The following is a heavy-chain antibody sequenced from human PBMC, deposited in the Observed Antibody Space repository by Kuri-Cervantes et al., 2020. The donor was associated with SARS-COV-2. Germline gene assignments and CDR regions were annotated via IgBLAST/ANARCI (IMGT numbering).Heavy chain of an antibody. CDR1: GGSISSGSYY. V-gene: IGHV4-39*01. CDR3: ASFSTRGDP. Sequence: SETLSLTCTVSGGSISSGSYYWSWIRQPAGKGLEWIGSIYYSGSTYYNPSLKSRVTISVDTSKNQFSLKLSSVTAADTAVYHCASFSTRGDPWGQGTLVTVSS. D-gene: IGHD2/OR15-2a*01. J-gene: IGHJ5*02. CDR2: IYYSGST.